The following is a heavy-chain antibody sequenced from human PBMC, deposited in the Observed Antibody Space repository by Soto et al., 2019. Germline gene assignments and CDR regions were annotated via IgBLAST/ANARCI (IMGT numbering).Heavy chain of an antibody. CDR3: ARDGGSHSGGIDY. V-gene: IGHV1-69*01. J-gene: IGHJ4*02. D-gene: IGHD1-26*01. CDR2: IIPIFGTA. CDR1: GGTFSSYS. Sequence: QVQLVQSGAAVKKPGSSVKVSCKASGGTFSSYSINWLRQAPGQGLEWMGEIIPIFGTANYAQKFQGRGTTTADESTSTAYMALSSLRSEDTAVYYCARDGGSHSGGIDYRCQGTLVTVSS.